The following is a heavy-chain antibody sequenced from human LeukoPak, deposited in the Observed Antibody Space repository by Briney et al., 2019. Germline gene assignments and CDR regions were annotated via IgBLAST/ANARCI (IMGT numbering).Heavy chain of an antibody. CDR2: MYYRGST. D-gene: IGHD6-19*01. V-gene: IGHV4-39*07. Sequence: SETLSLTCTVSGGSLSSSSHYWGWIRQPPGKGLEWIGSMYYRGSTYHNPSLKSRVTISVDTSKNQFSLKLSSVTAADTAVYYCARTGGVQYSSGWSEFDYWGQGTLVTVSS. CDR3: ARTGGVQYSSGWSEFDY. CDR1: GGSLSSSSHY. J-gene: IGHJ4*02.